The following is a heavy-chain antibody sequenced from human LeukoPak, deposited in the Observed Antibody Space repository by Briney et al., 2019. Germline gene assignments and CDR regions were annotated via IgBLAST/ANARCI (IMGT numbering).Heavy chain of an antibody. CDR3: AKDGSSLIADDYYYGMDV. J-gene: IGHJ6*02. CDR2: ISGDGGST. V-gene: IGHV3-43*02. Sequence: PGGSLRLSCAASGFTFDDYAMHWVRQAPGKGLEWVSLISGDGGSTYYADSVKGRFTISRDNSKNPLYLQMNSLRTEDTALYYCAKDGSSLIADDYYYGMDVWGQGTTVTVSS. CDR1: GFTFDDYA. D-gene: IGHD3-22*01.